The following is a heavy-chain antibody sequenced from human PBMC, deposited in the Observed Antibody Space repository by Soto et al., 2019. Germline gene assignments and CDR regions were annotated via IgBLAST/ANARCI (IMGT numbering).Heavy chain of an antibody. J-gene: IGHJ6*02. CDR2: ISNSDGST. D-gene: IGHD2-2*01. V-gene: IGHV3-23*01. CDR3: AKKAGITSRYGLDV. Sequence: SLRLSCVGSGFTFSSYAMSLVRQAPGKGLEWVSVISNSDGSTYYADAVKGRFTISRDNSNNTLYLQLNSLRADDTAVYWCAKKAGITSRYGLDVWGQGTTVTVSS. CDR1: GFTFSSYA.